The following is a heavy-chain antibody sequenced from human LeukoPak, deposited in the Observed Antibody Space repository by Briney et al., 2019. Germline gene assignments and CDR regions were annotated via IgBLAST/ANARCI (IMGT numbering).Heavy chain of an antibody. Sequence: GGSLRLSCAASGVTLSDYWMHWVRQVPGEGPVWVSRINGDGRSTTYADSVKGRFTISRDNAKNTIFLQMTSLRDEDTAVYYCTRGGLTGQMAAFDYWGQGALVTVSS. CDR3: TRGGLTGQMAAFDY. CDR2: INGDGRST. V-gene: IGHV3-74*01. CDR1: GVTLSDYW. D-gene: IGHD3-9*01. J-gene: IGHJ4*02.